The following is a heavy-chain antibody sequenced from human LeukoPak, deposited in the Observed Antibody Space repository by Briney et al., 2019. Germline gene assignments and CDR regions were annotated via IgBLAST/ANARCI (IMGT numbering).Heavy chain of an antibody. CDR3: ARGQWASGFDY. CDR2: INTDGTTT. CDR1: GFTFSSNW. V-gene: IGHV3-74*01. D-gene: IGHD2-8*01. Sequence: GGSLRLSCADSGFTFSSNWVNWVRQAPGKGLVWVSRINTDGTTTTYADAVKGRFTISRDNAKSTLYLQMNSLRAEDTAVYYCARGQWASGFDYWGQGTLVTVSS. J-gene: IGHJ4*02.